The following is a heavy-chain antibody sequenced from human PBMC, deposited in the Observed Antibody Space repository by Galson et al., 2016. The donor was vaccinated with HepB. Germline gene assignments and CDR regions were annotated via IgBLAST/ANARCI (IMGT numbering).Heavy chain of an antibody. V-gene: IGHV4-61*01. Sequence: SETLSLTCTVSGDSVSNGNYYWSWIRQTPGKGLEWIGYIFYSGSINYNPSLKSRLTISVDTSKSQFSLNLRSVTAADTAVYYCARRASSGISFDYWGQGTLVTVSS. D-gene: IGHD6-13*01. J-gene: IGHJ4*02. CDR3: ARRASSGISFDY. CDR2: IFYSGSI. CDR1: GDSVSNGNYY.